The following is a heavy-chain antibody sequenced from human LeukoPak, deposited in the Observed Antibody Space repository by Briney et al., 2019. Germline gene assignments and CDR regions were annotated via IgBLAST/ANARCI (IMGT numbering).Heavy chain of an antibody. D-gene: IGHD5/OR15-5a*01. CDR2: ITSSGSAI. CDR1: GFTFSDYY. V-gene: IGHV3-11*01. CDR3: ASDIVSTSGDF. Sequence: GGSLRLSCAAPGFTFSDYYMSWIRQAPGKALEWVSYITSSGSAIYYADSVKGRFTISRDNARNSLYLQMNGLRVDDTAIYCCASDIVSTSGDFWGQGTLVTVSS. J-gene: IGHJ4*02.